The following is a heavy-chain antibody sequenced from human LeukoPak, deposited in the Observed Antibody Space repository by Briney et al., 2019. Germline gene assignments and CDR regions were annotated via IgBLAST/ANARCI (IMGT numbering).Heavy chain of an antibody. CDR3: AREGPPPGNWFDP. Sequence: SETLSLTCTVSGDSINNYYWSWIRQPAGKGLEWIGRLYTSGSTYYNPSLKSRVTMSVDTSKKQFSLKLSSVTAADTAVYYCAREGPPPGNWFDPWGQGALVTVSS. J-gene: IGHJ5*02. V-gene: IGHV4-4*07. CDR1: GDSINNYY. CDR2: LYTSGST.